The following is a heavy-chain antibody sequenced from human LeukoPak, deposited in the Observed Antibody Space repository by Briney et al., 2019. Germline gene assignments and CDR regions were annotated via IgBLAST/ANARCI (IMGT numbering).Heavy chain of an antibody. Sequence: AAVKVSCKASLGTFSSYVISWVRQAPGQGREWMGRIIPIFGTSNYAQKFQGRVTITTDESTSTAYMELSSLRSEDTAVYYCARDPYDILTGHEHWGQGTLVTVSS. CDR3: ARDPYDILTGHEH. CDR2: IIPIFGTS. CDR1: LGTFSSYV. J-gene: IGHJ4*02. V-gene: IGHV1-69*05. D-gene: IGHD3-9*01.